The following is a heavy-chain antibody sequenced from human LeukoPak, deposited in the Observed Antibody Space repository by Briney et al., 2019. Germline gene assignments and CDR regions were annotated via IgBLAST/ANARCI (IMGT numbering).Heavy chain of an antibody. D-gene: IGHD6-13*01. V-gene: IGHV1-2*04. Sequence: ASVKVSCKASGYTFTGYYMHWVRQAPGQGLEWMGWINPNSGGTNYAQKFQGWVTMTRDTSISTAYMELSRLRSDDTAVYYCARDLPRTAAAGRARWFDPWGQGTLVTVSS. CDR1: GYTFTGYY. CDR2: INPNSGGT. J-gene: IGHJ5*02. CDR3: ARDLPRTAAAGRARWFDP.